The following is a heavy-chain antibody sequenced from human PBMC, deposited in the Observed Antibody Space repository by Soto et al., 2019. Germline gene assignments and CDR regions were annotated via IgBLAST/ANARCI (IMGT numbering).Heavy chain of an antibody. J-gene: IGHJ4*02. CDR2: ISGSGADT. V-gene: IGHV3-23*01. Sequence: LRLSCAPSGFIFSNYAMSWVRQARGKGLEWVSAISGSGADTYYTESVKGRFTISRDNFKNTLYLQMNSLRAEDTAVYYCAKDTGRGGGSVFDYWGQGTLVTVSS. CDR3: AKDTGRGGGSVFDY. CDR1: GFIFSNYA. D-gene: IGHD2-15*01.